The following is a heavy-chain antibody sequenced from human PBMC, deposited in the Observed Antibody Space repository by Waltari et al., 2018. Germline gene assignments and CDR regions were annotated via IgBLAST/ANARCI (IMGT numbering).Heavy chain of an antibody. V-gene: IGHV4-39*01. D-gene: IGHD5-12*01. CDR2: IYYNGII. CDR1: GGSISSSRYY. J-gene: IGHJ5*02. CDR3: ARHWKKSGYRFDP. Sequence: QLQLQESGPGLVKPSETLSLTCTVSGGSISSSRYYWGWIRQSPGKGLEWIGNIYYNGIIDYNPTLQSRVTISGDTSKNQFSLRLSSVTAADTAVYYCARHWKKSGYRFDPWGQGTLVTVSS.